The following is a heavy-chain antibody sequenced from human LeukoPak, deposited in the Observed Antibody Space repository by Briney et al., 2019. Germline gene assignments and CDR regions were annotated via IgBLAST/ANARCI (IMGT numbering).Heavy chain of an antibody. D-gene: IGHD6-19*01. CDR2: IKDDGRQK. J-gene: IGHJ4*02. CDR1: GFTFSSYW. CDR3: ARVTAVAGFDH. Sequence: GGSLRLSCAASGFTFSSYWMSWVRQAPGKGLEWVANIKDDGRQKYYVDSVKGRFTISRDNAKNSLSLQMNSLRAEDTAVYYCARVTAVAGFDHWGQGTLVPVSS. V-gene: IGHV3-7*03.